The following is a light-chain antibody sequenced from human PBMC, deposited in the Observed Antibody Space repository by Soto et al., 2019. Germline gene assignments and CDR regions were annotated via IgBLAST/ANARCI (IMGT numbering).Light chain of an antibody. Sequence: QLVLTQPPSASGTPGQRVTISCSGSRSNIGSNSVYWYQQLPGTAPKLLIYRNNQRPSGVPDRFSGSKSGTSASLAISGLRSEDEADYYCAAWDDSLNGHVVFGGGTKVTVL. CDR1: RSNIGSNS. CDR3: AAWDDSLNGHVV. V-gene: IGLV1-47*01. CDR2: RNN. J-gene: IGLJ2*01.